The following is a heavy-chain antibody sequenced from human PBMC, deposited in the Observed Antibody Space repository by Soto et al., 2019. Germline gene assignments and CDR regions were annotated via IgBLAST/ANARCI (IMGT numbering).Heavy chain of an antibody. CDR2: NYHSRTT. J-gene: IGHJ5*02. CDR3: ARDRDILTGYYGSRRWFDP. V-gene: IGHV4-59*01. Sequence: SETLSLTCAVSGVTISTYYWSWIRQPPGKGLEWIGYNYHSRTTNYNPSLKSRVTISVDTSKNQFSLRLTSVTAEDTAVYYCARDRDILTGYYGSRRWFDPWGQGTLVTVSS. CDR1: GVTISTYY. D-gene: IGHD3-9*01.